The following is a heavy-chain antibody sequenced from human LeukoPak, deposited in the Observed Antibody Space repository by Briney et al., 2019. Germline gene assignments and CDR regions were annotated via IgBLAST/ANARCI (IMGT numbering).Heavy chain of an antibody. CDR1: GFTFSSYG. CDR3: AREYPRDY. J-gene: IGHJ4*02. Sequence: GGTLRLSCAASGFTFSSYGMSWVRQAPGKGLEWVSSISSSSSSIYYADSVKGRFTISRDNAKNSLYLQMNSLRAEDTAVYYCAREYPRDYWGQGTLVTVSS. CDR2: ISSSSSSI. V-gene: IGHV3-21*01.